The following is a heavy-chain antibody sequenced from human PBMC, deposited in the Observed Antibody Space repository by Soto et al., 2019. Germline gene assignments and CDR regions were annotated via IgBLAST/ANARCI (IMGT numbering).Heavy chain of an antibody. CDR2: ISAYDGST. J-gene: IGHJ4*02. V-gene: IGHV1-18*01. CDR1: GDTFTSYG. Sequence: ASVKVSCKASGDTFTSYGFSWVRQAPGQGLEWMGWISAYDGSTNYAQKLQGRVTMTTDTSTSTAYMELRSLRSDDTAVYYCARDSPPPPEWGQGTPVTVSS. CDR3: ARDSPPPPE.